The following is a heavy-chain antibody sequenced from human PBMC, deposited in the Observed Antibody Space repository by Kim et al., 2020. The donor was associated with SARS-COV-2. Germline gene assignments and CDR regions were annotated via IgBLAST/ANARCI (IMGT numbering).Heavy chain of an antibody. J-gene: IGHJ4*02. CDR2: IYYSGST. V-gene: IGHV4-39*01. CDR3: ATIDF. Sequence: WDWIGTTPGKGLEGIGKIYYSGSTSHNPSLKSRLTISVDTSKNQFSLKLSAVTAADTAVYYCATIDFWGQGTLVTVSS.